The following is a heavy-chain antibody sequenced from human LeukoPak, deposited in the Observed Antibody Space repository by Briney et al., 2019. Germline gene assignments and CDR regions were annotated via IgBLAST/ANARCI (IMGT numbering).Heavy chain of an antibody. Sequence: SETLSLTCTVSGGSISSSIYYWGWIRQPPGKGLEWIGSIYHSGSTYYNPSLKSRVTISVDTSKNQFSLKLSSVTAADTAVYYCARDYYYDSSGYYPYYYMDVWGKGTTVTVSS. V-gene: IGHV4-39*07. D-gene: IGHD3-22*01. CDR3: ARDYYYDSSGYYPYYYMDV. CDR2: IYHSGST. CDR1: GGSISSSIYY. J-gene: IGHJ6*03.